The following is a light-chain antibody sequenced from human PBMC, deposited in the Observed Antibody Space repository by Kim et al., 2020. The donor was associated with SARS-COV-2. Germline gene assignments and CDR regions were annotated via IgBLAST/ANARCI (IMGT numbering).Light chain of an antibody. Sequence: SASVRDRVTITCRASHSISSWLAWYQQKAGKAPKVLIYKASTLESGVPSRFSGSGAGTEFTLTISSLQPDDFATYYCQQYSNYPYTFGQGTKLEI. CDR3: QQYSNYPYT. CDR1: HSISSW. V-gene: IGKV1-5*03. CDR2: KAS. J-gene: IGKJ2*01.